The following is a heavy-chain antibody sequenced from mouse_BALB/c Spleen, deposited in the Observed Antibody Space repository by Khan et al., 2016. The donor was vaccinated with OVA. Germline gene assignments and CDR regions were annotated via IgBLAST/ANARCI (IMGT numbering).Heavy chain of an antibody. D-gene: IGHD4-1*01. CDR2: IYPTYVDT. J-gene: IGHJ2*01. CDR1: GYTFTSYY. Sequence: QVQLKQSGPELVKPGASVRISCKASGYTFTSYYIHWVRQRPGQGLEWIGWIYPTYVDTKYNEKFKGKATLTADKSSSAAYMQFSSLPSEDSAVYFCARSDSGTVFDYWGQGTTLTVSS. V-gene: IGHV1S56*01. CDR3: ARSDSGTVFDY.